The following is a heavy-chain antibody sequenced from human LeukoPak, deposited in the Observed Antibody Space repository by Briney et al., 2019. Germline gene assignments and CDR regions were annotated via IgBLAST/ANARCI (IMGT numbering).Heavy chain of an antibody. D-gene: IGHD6-13*01. CDR3: ARESIAAADN. J-gene: IGHJ4*02. V-gene: IGHV3-21*01. CDR1: GFTFSSYW. CDR2: ISSSSSYI. Sequence: GGSLRLSCAASGFTFSSYWMNWVRQAPGKGLEWVSSISSSSSYIYYADSVKGRFTISRDNAKNSLYLQMNSLRAEDTAVYYCARESIAAADNWGQGTLVTVSS.